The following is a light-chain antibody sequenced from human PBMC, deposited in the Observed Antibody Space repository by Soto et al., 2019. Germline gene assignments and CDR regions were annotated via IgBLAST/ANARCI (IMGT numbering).Light chain of an antibody. CDR1: QSVGSY. CDR2: LAS. Sequence: EIVMTQSPATLSVSPGERATLSCRASQSVGSYLAWYQQKPGQAPRLLVYLASTRATGIPARFSGSGSGTEFTLTISSLQSEDFAVYYCQQYENWPRTFGQGTKVEI. V-gene: IGKV3-15*01. CDR3: QQYENWPRT. J-gene: IGKJ1*01.